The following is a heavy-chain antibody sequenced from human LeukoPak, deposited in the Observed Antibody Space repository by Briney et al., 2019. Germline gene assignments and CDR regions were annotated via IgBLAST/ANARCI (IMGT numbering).Heavy chain of an antibody. Sequence: GGSLRLSCAASGFTVSSNYMSWVRQAPGKGLEWVSAISGSGGSTYYADSVKGRFTISRDNSKNTLYLQMNSLRAEDTAVYYCARKYVDTAEYWGQGTLVTVSS. CDR1: GFTVSSNY. CDR3: ARKYVDTAEY. CDR2: ISGSGGST. J-gene: IGHJ4*02. D-gene: IGHD5-18*01. V-gene: IGHV3-23*01.